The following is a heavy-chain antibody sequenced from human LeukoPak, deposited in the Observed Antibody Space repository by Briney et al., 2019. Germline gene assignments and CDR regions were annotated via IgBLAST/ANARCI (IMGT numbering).Heavy chain of an antibody. V-gene: IGHV4-34*01. CDR3: ARVYYDFWSGSQYYMDV. Sequence: SETLSLTCAVYGGSFSGYYWSWIRQPPGKGLEWIGEINHSGSTNYNPSLKSRVTISVDTSKNQFSLKLSSVTAADTAVYYRARVYYDFWSGSQYYMDVWGKGTTVTVSS. D-gene: IGHD3-3*01. CDR1: GGSFSGYY. CDR2: INHSGST. J-gene: IGHJ6*03.